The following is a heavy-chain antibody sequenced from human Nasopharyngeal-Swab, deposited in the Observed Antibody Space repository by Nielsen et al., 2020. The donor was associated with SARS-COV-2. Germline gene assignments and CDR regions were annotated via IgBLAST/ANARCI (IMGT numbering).Heavy chain of an antibody. CDR2: ISGDGSAT. D-gene: IGHD2-15*01. J-gene: IGHJ3*02. CDR3: EGIWSLNDAFDI. CDR1: GFTFSSYW. Sequence: GGSLRLSCVASGFTFSSYWMNWVRQAPGKGLEWVSRISGDGSATTYADSVQGRFTISRDNARNTVFLQMNSLRAEDTAVYYCEGIWSLNDAFDIWGQETMVTVA. V-gene: IGHV3-74*01.